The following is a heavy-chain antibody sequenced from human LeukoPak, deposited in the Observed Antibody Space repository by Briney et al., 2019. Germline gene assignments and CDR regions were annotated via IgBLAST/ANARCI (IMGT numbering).Heavy chain of an antibody. D-gene: IGHD6-19*01. Sequence: GGSLRLSCAASGFTFSSYGMHWVRQAPGKGLEWVAVISYDGSNKYHADSVKGRFTISRNNSKNTLYLQMNSLRAEDTAVYYCAKTSRWLVGDYWGQGTLVTVSS. CDR1: GFTFSSYG. CDR2: ISYDGSNK. V-gene: IGHV3-30*18. CDR3: AKTSRWLVGDY. J-gene: IGHJ4*02.